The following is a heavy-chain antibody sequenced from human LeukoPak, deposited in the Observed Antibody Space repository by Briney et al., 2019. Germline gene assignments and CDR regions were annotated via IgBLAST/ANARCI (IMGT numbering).Heavy chain of an antibody. D-gene: IGHD2-15*01. J-gene: IGHJ4*02. CDR1: GYSFANYW. V-gene: IGHV5-51*01. Sequence: GESLKISCKGSGYSFANYWIGWVRQMPGKGLEWMGNIYPGDSDTRYSPSFQGQVTISADKPISTAYLQWSSLKASDTAMYYCARRRHCTSGSCEDFDFWGQGTLVTVSS. CDR2: IYPGDSDT. CDR3: ARRRHCTSGSCEDFDF.